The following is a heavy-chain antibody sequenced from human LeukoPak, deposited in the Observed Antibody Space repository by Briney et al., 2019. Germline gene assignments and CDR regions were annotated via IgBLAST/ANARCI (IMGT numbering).Heavy chain of an antibody. CDR3: ARDLRTGDQGDY. V-gene: IGHV3-21*01. CDR1: GFTFSSYS. J-gene: IGHJ4*02. Sequence: PGGSLRLSCAASGFTFSSYSMNWVRQALGKGLEWVSSISSSSSYIYYADSVKGRFTISRDNAKNSLYLQMNSLRAEDTAVYYCARDLRTGDQGDYWGQGTLVTVSS. CDR2: ISSSSSYI. D-gene: IGHD7-27*01.